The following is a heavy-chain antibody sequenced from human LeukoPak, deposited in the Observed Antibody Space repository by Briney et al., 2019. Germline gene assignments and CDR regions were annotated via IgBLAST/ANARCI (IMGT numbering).Heavy chain of an antibody. Sequence: GESLRLSCAASGFTFTSYWMHWVRQPPGKGLVWVSRVEHDGSRTAYADSVTGRFTISRDNARNMVYLQMNSLRAEDTAVYYCATDLGWGQGTLVTVSS. CDR3: ATDLG. V-gene: IGHV3-74*01. D-gene: IGHD4-17*01. CDR1: GFTFTSYW. J-gene: IGHJ4*02. CDR2: VEHDGSRT.